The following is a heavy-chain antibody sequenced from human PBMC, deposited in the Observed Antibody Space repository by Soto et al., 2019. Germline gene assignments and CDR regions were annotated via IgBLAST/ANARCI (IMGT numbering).Heavy chain of an antibody. J-gene: IGHJ5*02. Sequence: ASVKVSCKASGYTFTSYDINWVRQATGQGLEWMGWMNPNSGNTGYAQKFQGRVTMTRNTSISTDYMELSSLRSDDTAVYYCARGRYCSSTSCYFDWFDPWGQGTLVTVSS. D-gene: IGHD2-2*01. CDR2: MNPNSGNT. V-gene: IGHV1-8*01. CDR1: GYTFTSYD. CDR3: ARGRYCSSTSCYFDWFDP.